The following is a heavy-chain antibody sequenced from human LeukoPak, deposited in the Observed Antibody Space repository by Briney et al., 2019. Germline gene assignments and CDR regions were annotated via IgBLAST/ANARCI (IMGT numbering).Heavy chain of an antibody. V-gene: IGHV3-23*01. J-gene: IGHJ4*02. D-gene: IGHD3-16*01. Sequence: GGSLRLSCAASGFTVSSNYMSWVRQAPGKGLEWVSAISGSGGSTYYADSVKGRFTISRDNSKNTLYLQMNSLRAEDTAVYYCAKSRLGVRGIDYWGQGTLVTVSS. CDR1: GFTVSSNY. CDR3: AKSRLGVRGIDY. CDR2: ISGSGGST.